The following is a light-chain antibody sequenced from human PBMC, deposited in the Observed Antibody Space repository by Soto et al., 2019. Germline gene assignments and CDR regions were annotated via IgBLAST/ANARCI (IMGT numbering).Light chain of an antibody. CDR3: QQYDYWPPYT. Sequence: IVMTQSPATLSVSPGERATLSCRASQNISNNLAWYQQKPGRSPRLLIYGASTRATGIPARFSGSGSGTEFTLTISSLQSEDFAVYYCQQYDYWPPYTFGQGTKLEIK. CDR1: QNISNN. CDR2: GAS. V-gene: IGKV3-15*01. J-gene: IGKJ2*01.